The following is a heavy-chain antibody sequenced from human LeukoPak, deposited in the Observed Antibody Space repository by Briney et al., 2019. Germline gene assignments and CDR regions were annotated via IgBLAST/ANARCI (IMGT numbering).Heavy chain of an antibody. Sequence: SETLSLTCTVSGVSISSNYWSWIRQPPGKGLEWIGYIYYSGSTNYNPSLKSRVTISVAKNQFSLKLNSVTAADTAVYYCAGGSPPYYYYYYMDVWGKGTTVTVSS. D-gene: IGHD3-16*01. J-gene: IGHJ6*03. V-gene: IGHV4-59*12. CDR3: AGGSPPYYYYYYMDV. CDR2: IYYSGST. CDR1: GVSISSNY.